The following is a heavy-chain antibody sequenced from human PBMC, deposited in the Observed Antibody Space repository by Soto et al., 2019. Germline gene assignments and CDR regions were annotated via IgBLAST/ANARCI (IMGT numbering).Heavy chain of an antibody. V-gene: IGHV4-34*01. CDR3: ARDAYYDFWSGYPNWFDP. D-gene: IGHD3-3*01. Sequence: SETLSLTCAVYGGSFSGYYWSWIRQPPVKGLEWIGEINHSGSTNYNPSLKSRVTISVDASKNQFSLKLSSVTAADTAVYYCARDAYYDFWSGYPNWFDPWGQGTLVTVSS. J-gene: IGHJ5*02. CDR1: GGSFSGYY. CDR2: INHSGST.